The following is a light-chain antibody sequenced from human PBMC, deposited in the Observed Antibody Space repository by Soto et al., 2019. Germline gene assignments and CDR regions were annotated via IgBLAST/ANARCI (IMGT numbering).Light chain of an antibody. CDR3: QQRSNWPRST. J-gene: IGKJ5*01. V-gene: IGKV3-11*01. CDR2: DAS. Sequence: EIVLTQSPATLSLSPGERATLSCRASQSVSSYLAWYQQKPGQAPRLLIYDASNRATGIPARFSGSGSGTDCTLTISSLEPEDFAVYYFQQRSNWPRSTFGQGTRLEIK. CDR1: QSVSSY.